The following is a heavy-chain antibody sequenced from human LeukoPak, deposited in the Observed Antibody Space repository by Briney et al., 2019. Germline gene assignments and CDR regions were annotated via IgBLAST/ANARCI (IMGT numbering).Heavy chain of an antibody. CDR1: GFTFSSYA. D-gene: IGHD4-17*01. CDR3: VKGLTTVTTY. V-gene: IGHV3-64D*09. J-gene: IGHJ4*02. Sequence: GGSLRLSCSASGFTFSSYAMHWVRQAPGKGLEYVSATSSNGGSTYYADSVKGRFTISRDNSKNTLYLQMSSLRAEDTAVYYCVKGLTTVTTYWGQGTLVTVSS. CDR2: TSSNGGST.